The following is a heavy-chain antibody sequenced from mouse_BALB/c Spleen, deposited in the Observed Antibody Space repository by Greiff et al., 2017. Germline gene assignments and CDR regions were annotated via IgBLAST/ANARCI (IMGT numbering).Heavy chain of an antibody. V-gene: IGHV14-3*02. D-gene: IGHD2-14*01. CDR1: GFNIKDTY. Sequence: VQLQQSGAELVKPGASVKLSCTASGFNIKDTYMHWVKQRPEQGLEWIGRIDPANGNTKYDPKFQGKATITADTSSNTAYLQLSSLTSEDTAVYYCARSYRDDRYYFDYWGQGTTLTVSS. CDR2: IDPANGNT. J-gene: IGHJ2*01. CDR3: ARSYRDDRYYFDY.